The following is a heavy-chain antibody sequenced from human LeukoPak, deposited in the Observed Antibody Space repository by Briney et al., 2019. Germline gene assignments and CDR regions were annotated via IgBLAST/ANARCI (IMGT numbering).Heavy chain of an antibody. CDR2: INHNGGT. D-gene: IGHD2-15*01. CDR1: GGSFSGYY. Sequence: SETLSLTCAVYGGSFSGYYWSWIRQPPGKGLEWVGEINHNGGTDYNPSLKSRVTISVDTSKNQLSLKLRSVTAADTAVYYCAGEPGYCSGGSCYGGWLAPWGQGTLVTVSS. CDR3: AGEPGYCSGGSCYGGWLAP. J-gene: IGHJ5*02. V-gene: IGHV4-34*01.